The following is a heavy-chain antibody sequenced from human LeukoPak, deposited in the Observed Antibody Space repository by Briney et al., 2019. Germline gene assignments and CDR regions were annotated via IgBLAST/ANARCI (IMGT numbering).Heavy chain of an antibody. D-gene: IGHD3-22*01. Sequence: GGSLRLSCTASGFTFDDYAMHWVRQAPGKGLEWVSDISWNSGVRVYADSVKGRFTISRDNAKNSLYLQMNSLRAEDTALYYCAKRNDSGGYSFDHWGQGTLVTVSS. CDR2: ISWNSGVR. V-gene: IGHV3-9*01. J-gene: IGHJ4*02. CDR1: GFTFDDYA. CDR3: AKRNDSGGYSFDH.